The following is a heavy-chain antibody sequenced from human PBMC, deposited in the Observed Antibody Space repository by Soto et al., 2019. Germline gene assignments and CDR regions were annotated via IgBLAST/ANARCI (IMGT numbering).Heavy chain of an antibody. CDR3: ARHPSASGDYFDY. Sequence: QVQLQESGPGLVKSTETLSLTCTVSGGSISPYYWSWIRQPPGKGLEWIGYIFYSGSTNYNPSLKSRVTISVDTSENQFSLKLTSVTAADTAVYYCARHPSASGDYFDYWGQGTLVTVSS. CDR2: IFYSGST. D-gene: IGHD6-25*01. CDR1: GGSISPYY. V-gene: IGHV4-59*08. J-gene: IGHJ4*02.